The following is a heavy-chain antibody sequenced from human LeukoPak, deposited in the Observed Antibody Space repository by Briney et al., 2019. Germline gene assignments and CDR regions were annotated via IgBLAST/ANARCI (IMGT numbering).Heavy chain of an antibody. CDR2: IYYSGIT. CDR3: ARGPGGSALFN. D-gene: IGHD4-23*01. CDR1: GGSISSSSYY. Sequence: PSETLSLTCTVSGGSISSSSYYWAWIRQPPGKGLEWVGSIYYSGITYYNPSLKSRVTISVDTSKNQFSLKLTSVTAADTAVYYCARGPGGSALFNWGQGTLVTVSS. V-gene: IGHV4-39*07. J-gene: IGHJ4*02.